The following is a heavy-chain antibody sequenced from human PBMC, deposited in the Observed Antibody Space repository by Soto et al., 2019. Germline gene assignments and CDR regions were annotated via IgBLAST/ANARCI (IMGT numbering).Heavy chain of an antibody. V-gene: IGHV3-15*01. D-gene: IGHD3-16*02. CDR3: TTDMITFGAVIDAFDY. CDR1: GFTFNDAW. Sequence: GGSLRLSCAASGFTFNDAWMSWVRQAPGKGLEWVGRIKSKTDGGTTDYAAPVKGRFTVSRDDSKNTLYLQMNSLKTEDTAVYHCTTDMITFGAVIDAFDYWGQGTLVTSPQ. J-gene: IGHJ4*02. CDR2: IKSKTDGGTT.